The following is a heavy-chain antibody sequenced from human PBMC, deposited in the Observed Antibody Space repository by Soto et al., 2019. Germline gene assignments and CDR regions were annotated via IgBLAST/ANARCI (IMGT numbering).Heavy chain of an antibody. D-gene: IGHD6-13*01. CDR2: ISDYNGNT. CDR3: ARDWSRSSSWYNGMDV. CDR1: GYTFTNYG. V-gene: IGHV1-18*04. Sequence: QVQLVQSGAEVKKPGASVKVSCKASGYTFTNYGISWVRQAPGQGPECMGWISDYNGNTNYAQKFQGRVTMTSDTSTSTAYMELRSLRYDDTAVYYCARDWSRSSSWYNGMDVWGQGTTVTVSS. J-gene: IGHJ6*02.